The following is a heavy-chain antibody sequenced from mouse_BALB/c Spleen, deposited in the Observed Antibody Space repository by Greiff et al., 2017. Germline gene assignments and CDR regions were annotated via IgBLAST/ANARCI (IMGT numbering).Heavy chain of an antibody. V-gene: IGHV3-2*02. Sequence: EVKLEESGPGLVKPSQSLSLTCTVTGYSITSDYAWNWIRQFPGNKLEWMGYISYSGSTSYNPSLKSRISITRDTSKNQFFLQLNSVTTEDTATYYCARSDYYGSSYGLDVWGAGTTVTVSS. CDR1: GYSITSDYA. CDR3: ARSDYYGSSYGLDV. D-gene: IGHD1-1*01. J-gene: IGHJ1*01. CDR2: ISYSGST.